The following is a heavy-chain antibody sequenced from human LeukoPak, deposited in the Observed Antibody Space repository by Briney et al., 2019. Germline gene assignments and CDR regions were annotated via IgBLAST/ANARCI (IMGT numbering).Heavy chain of an antibody. CDR3: ARDPRWGEVVPAAIYFQH. V-gene: IGHV3-11*06. CDR1: GFTFSDYY. Sequence: GGSLRLSCAASGFTFSDYYMSWIRQAPGKGLEWVSYISSSSRYTNYADSVEGRFTISRDNAKNSLYLQMNSLRAEDTAVYYCARDPRWGEVVPAAIYFQHWGQGTLVTVSS. CDR2: ISSSSRYT. J-gene: IGHJ1*01. D-gene: IGHD2-2*01.